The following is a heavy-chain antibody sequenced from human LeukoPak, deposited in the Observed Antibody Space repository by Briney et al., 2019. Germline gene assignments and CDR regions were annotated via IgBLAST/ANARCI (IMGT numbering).Heavy chain of an antibody. CDR3: AKDIFRWAFDN. Sequence: PGGSLRLSCAASGFTFSNNAMSWVRQAPGKGLEWVSGIEGSGDATHYADSVKGRFTISRDTSKNTLYLQMNSLRAEDTAVYYCAKDIFRWAFDNWGQGTLVTVSS. V-gene: IGHV3-23*01. CDR1: GFTFSNNA. J-gene: IGHJ4*02. D-gene: IGHD2-21*01. CDR2: IEGSGDAT.